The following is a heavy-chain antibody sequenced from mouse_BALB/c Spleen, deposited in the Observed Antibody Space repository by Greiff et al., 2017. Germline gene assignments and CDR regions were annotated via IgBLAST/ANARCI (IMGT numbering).Heavy chain of an antibody. CDR2: ISYSGST. V-gene: IGHV3-8*02. CDR3: ARWSYYYGSSYAMDY. CDR1: GDSITSGY. J-gene: IGHJ4*01. D-gene: IGHD1-1*01. Sequence: EVQLQESGPSLVKPSQTLSLTCSVTGDSITSGYWNWIRKFPGNKLAYMGYISYSGSTYYNPSLKSRISITRDTSKNQYYLQLNSVTTEDTATYYCARWSYYYGSSYAMDYWGQGTSVTVSS.